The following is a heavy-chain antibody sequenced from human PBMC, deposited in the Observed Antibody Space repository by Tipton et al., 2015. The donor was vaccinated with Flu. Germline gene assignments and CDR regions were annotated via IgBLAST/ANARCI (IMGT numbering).Heavy chain of an antibody. CDR2: IRYDGSNK. J-gene: IGHJ6*02. Sequence: QVQLVQSGGGVVQPGGSLRPSCAASGFTFSSYGMHWVRQAPGKGLEWVAFIRYDGSNKYYADSVKGRFTISRDNSKNTLYLQMNSLRAEDTAVYYCAKEEGYCSSTSCQITYYYYGMDVWGQGTTVTVSS. V-gene: IGHV3-30*02. D-gene: IGHD2-2*01. CDR1: GFTFSSYG. CDR3: AKEEGYCSSTSCQITYYYYGMDV.